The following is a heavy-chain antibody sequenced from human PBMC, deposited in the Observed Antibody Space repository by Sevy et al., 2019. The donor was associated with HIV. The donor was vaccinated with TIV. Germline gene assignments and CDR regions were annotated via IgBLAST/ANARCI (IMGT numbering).Heavy chain of an antibody. D-gene: IGHD2-2*01. Sequence: GGSLRLSCAASGFTFSSYAMSWVRQAPGKGLEWVSAISGSGGSTYYADSVKGRFTISRDNSKNTLYLQMNSLRAEDTAVYYCAKDLGDLHKLVLFAFDIWGQGTMVTVSS. J-gene: IGHJ3*02. CDR2: ISGSGGST. V-gene: IGHV3-23*01. CDR1: GFTFSSYA. CDR3: AKDLGDLHKLVLFAFDI.